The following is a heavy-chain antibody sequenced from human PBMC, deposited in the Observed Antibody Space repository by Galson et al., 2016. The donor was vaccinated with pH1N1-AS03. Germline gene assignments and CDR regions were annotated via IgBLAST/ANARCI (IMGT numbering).Heavy chain of an antibody. Sequence: SLRLSCAASGFVFSTSAIHWVRQSPGKGLEWVAFIRYDGSIKNYGDSVKGRFSISRDNPTNTVYLEMNTLRPEDTAVYYCVKGGGYSHGFLEYYFDSWGQGTLVTVSS. CDR3: VKGGGYSHGFLEYYFDS. D-gene: IGHD3-3*01. CDR2: IRYDGSIK. J-gene: IGHJ4*02. V-gene: IGHV3-30*02. CDR1: GFVFSTSA.